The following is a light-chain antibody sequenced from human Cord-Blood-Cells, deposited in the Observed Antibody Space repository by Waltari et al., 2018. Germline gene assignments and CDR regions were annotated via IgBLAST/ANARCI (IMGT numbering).Light chain of an antibody. Sequence: EIVLTQSPATLSLSPGERATISCRASQSVSSYLAWYQQKPGQAPRLLIYDASNRATGIPARFSGSGSGTDFTLTISSREPEDFAVYYCQQRSNWPLTFGGGTTVEIK. J-gene: IGKJ4*01. CDR1: QSVSSY. CDR3: QQRSNWPLT. V-gene: IGKV3-11*01. CDR2: DAS.